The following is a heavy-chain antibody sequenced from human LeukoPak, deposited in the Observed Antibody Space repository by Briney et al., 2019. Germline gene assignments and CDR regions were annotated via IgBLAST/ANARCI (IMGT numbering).Heavy chain of an antibody. Sequence: PGGSLRLSCAASGFTFSSYWMSWVRQAPGKGLEWVANIKQDGSEKYYIDSVKGRFTISKDNAKNSLYLQMNSLRAEDTAVYYCMRGYGYHHYWGQGTLVTVSS. CDR1: GFTFSSYW. V-gene: IGHV3-7*03. CDR3: MRGYGYHHY. CDR2: IKQDGSEK. J-gene: IGHJ4*02. D-gene: IGHD5-18*01.